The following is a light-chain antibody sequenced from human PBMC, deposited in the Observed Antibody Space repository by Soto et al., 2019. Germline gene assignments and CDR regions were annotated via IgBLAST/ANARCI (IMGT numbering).Light chain of an antibody. CDR2: GAS. J-gene: IGKJ4*01. V-gene: IGKV3-20*01. Sequence: IVLTQAPDTLSLSPGERATLSCRASQTVNSRFLAWYQQKPGQAPRLLIYGASPRATGSPHRFSGSGSGTDFTLNISRLEPEDFVVYYCQQYGSSPLTFGGGTKVEIK. CDR1: QTVNSRF. CDR3: QQYGSSPLT.